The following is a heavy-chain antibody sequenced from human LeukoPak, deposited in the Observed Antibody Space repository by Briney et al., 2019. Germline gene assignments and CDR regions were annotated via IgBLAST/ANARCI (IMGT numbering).Heavy chain of an antibody. CDR3: AKDLIAVAGNFDY. J-gene: IGHJ4*02. CDR2: LSGSGEST. Sequence: GGSLRLSCAASGFTFSSYAMSWVRQAPGKGLEWVSALSGSGESTYYADSVKGRFTISRDNSMNTLYLQVNSLRAEDTAVYYCAKDLIAVAGNFDYWGQGTLVTVSS. D-gene: IGHD6-19*01. V-gene: IGHV3-23*01. CDR1: GFTFSSYA.